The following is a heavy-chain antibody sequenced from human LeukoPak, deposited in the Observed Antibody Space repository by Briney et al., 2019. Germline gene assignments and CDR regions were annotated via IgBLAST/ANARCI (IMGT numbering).Heavy chain of an antibody. CDR1: GFTFSSYG. V-gene: IGHV3-30*02. CDR2: IRYDGSNK. CDR3: ARSGLNRFDS. J-gene: IGHJ4*02. Sequence: PGGSLRLSCAASGFTFSSYGMHWVRQAPGKGLEWVAFIRYDGSNKYYTDSVKGRFIISRDNSKNTLYPQMNSLRAEDTAVYYCARSGLNRFDSWGQGTLVTVSS. D-gene: IGHD2-15*01.